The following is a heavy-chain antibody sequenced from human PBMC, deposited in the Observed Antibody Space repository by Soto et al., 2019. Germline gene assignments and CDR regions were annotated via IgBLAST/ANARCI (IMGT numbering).Heavy chain of an antibody. CDR3: ARADRTLVTSYSLDV. Sequence: SETLSLTCAVYGGSFSGYYWTWIRQPPGKGLEWIGEINHSGTVNFNPSLKSRLTISLDTSKKHFSLKLSSVTDADTAAYYCARADRTLVTSYSLDVWGQGTTVTV. D-gene: IGHD2-21*02. CDR2: INHSGTV. V-gene: IGHV4-34*01. CDR1: GGSFSGYY. J-gene: IGHJ6*02.